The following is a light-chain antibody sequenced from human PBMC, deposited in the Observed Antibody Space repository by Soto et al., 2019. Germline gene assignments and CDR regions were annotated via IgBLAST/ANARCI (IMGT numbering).Light chain of an antibody. CDR3: QQYGSSWLT. J-gene: IGKJ4*01. V-gene: IGKV3-20*01. CDR2: GAS. CDR1: QSVSSSY. Sequence: EIVLTQSPGTLSLSPGERATLSCRASQSVSSSYSAWYQQKPGQAPRLLIYGASSRATGIPDRFSGSGSGTDFTLTISRLEPEDFAVYYCQQYGSSWLTFGGGTKVDIK.